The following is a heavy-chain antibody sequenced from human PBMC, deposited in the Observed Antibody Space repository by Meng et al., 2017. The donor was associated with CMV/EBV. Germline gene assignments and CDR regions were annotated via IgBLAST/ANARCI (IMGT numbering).Heavy chain of an antibody. CDR3: VRDHNWGPDY. CDR2: IYPNSGGT. Sequence: QRQLLQPGAEVKSPGASVKVSCQTSGYRFSDHYMHWVRQAPGQGLEWMGWIYPNSGGTHYAQKFQDRVTMTRDTSISTVYMELSRLTSDDTAVYYCVRDHNWGPDYWGQGTLVTVSS. J-gene: IGHJ4*02. CDR1: GYRFSDHY. D-gene: IGHD1-1*01. V-gene: IGHV1-2*02.